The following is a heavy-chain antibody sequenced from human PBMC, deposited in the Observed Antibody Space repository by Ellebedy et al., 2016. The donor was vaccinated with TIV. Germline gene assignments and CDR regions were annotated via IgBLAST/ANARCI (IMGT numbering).Heavy chain of an antibody. D-gene: IGHD1-26*01. CDR2: ISAYNGNT. CDR1: GYTFTSYG. J-gene: IGHJ6*02. V-gene: IGHV1-18*04. CDR3: AREVVGGANPYYYYGMDV. Sequence: AASVKVSCKASGYTFTSYGISWVRQAPGQGLEWMGWISAYNGNTNYAQKLQGRVTMTTDTSTSTAYMELRSLRSDDTAVYYCAREVVGGANPYYYYGMDVWGQGTTVTVSS.